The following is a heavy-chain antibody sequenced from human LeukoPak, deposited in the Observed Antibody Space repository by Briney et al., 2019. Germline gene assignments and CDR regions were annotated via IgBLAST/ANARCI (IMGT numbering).Heavy chain of an antibody. CDR3: AREGVTYYFDY. Sequence: GGSLRLSCTVSGFTFSDCYMSWVRQAPGKGLEWVSVIYSGGSTYYADSVKGRFTISRDNSKNTLYLQMNSLRAEDTAVYYCAREGVTYYFDYWGQGTLVTVSS. CDR1: GFTFSDCY. CDR2: IYSGGST. D-gene: IGHD3-10*01. J-gene: IGHJ4*02. V-gene: IGHV3-53*01.